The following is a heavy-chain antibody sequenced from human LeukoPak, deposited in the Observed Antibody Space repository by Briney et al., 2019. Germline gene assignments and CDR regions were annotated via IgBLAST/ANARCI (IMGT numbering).Heavy chain of an antibody. D-gene: IGHD3-22*01. J-gene: IGHJ4*02. V-gene: IGHV3-23*01. CDR1: GFTFSSYA. CDR3: ARPAGTYYYDSSGYTLDY. CDR2: ITGSGGST. Sequence: GASLRLSCAASGFTFSSYAMNWVRQAPGKRLEWVSGITGSGGSTYYADYVKGRFTISRDNSKNTLYLQMNSLRAEDTAVYYCARPAGTYYYDSSGYTLDYWGQGTLVTVSS.